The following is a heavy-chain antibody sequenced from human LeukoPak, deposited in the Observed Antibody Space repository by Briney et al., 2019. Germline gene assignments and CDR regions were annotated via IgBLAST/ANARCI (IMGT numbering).Heavy chain of an antibody. J-gene: IGHJ6*03. V-gene: IGHV3-7*01. CDR3: ARVSGGSGWYYYYMDV. CDR2: IKQDGSEK. CDR1: GFTFSSYW. Sequence: QTGGSLRLSCAASGFTFSSYWMSWVRQAPGKGLEWVANIKQDGSEKYYVDSVKGRFTISRDNAKNSLYLQMNSLRAEDTAVYYCARVSGGSGWYYYYMDVWGKGTTVTISS. D-gene: IGHD3-10*01.